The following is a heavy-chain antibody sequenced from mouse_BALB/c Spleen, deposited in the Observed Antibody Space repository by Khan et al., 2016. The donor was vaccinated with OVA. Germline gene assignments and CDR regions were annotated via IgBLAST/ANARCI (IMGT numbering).Heavy chain of an antibody. CDR1: GHTFTNFG. CDR2: INTYTGEP. CDR3: ARPPYFSYAMDN. Sequence: QIQLVQSGPELKKPGETVKISCKASGHTFTNFGMNWVKQAPVKGLKWMGWINTYTGEPTYADDFNGRFAFSLEASASTAYLQINNLTNEDTATYFCARPPYFSYAMDNWGQGTSVTVSS. V-gene: IGHV9-3-1*01. D-gene: IGHD2-10*01. J-gene: IGHJ4*01.